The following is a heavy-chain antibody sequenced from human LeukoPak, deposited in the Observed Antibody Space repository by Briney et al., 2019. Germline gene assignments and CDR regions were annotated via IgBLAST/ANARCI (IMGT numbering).Heavy chain of an antibody. D-gene: IGHD6-13*01. Sequence: GGSLRLSCAGSGFSFSTYWMNWVRQAPGMGLEWVASIKQDGSEKYYVDPVKGRFTISRDNAKNSLYLQMNSLRAEDTAVYYCARVRQLVRYYYYYYYMDVWGKGTTVTVSS. CDR1: GFSFSTYW. CDR3: ARVRQLVRYYYYYYYMDV. V-gene: IGHV3-7*01. CDR2: IKQDGSEK. J-gene: IGHJ6*03.